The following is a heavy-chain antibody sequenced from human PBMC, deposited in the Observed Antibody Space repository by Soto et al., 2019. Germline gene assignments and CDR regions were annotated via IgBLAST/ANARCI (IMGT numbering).Heavy chain of an antibody. CDR2: IYYSAST. J-gene: IGHJ6*02. CDR1: GGSISSYY. Sequence: SETLSLTCSVSGGSISSYYWNWIRQPPGKGLEWIGCIYYSASTNYNPSLKSRVTISVDTSKNQFSLKLSSVTAADTAVYYCARGSGRYFYYGMDVWGQGTTVTVSS. CDR3: ARGSGRYFYYGMDV. V-gene: IGHV4-59*12.